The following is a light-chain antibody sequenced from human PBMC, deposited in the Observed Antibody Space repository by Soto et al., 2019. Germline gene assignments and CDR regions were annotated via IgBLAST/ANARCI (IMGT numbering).Light chain of an antibody. J-gene: IGKJ2*01. CDR3: QQRSNWFT. Sequence: DIVLTQSPATLSLSPGERATLSCRASQSVSSYLAWYQQKPGQAPRLLIYDASNRATGIPARFSGSGSGTDFTLTISRLEPEDFAVYYCQQRSNWFTFGQGTKLEIK. V-gene: IGKV3-11*01. CDR1: QSVSSY. CDR2: DAS.